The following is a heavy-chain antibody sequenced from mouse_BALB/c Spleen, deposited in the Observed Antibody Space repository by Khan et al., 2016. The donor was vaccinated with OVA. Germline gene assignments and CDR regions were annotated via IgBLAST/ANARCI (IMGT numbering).Heavy chain of an antibody. V-gene: IGHV1S136*01. J-gene: IGHJ2*01. D-gene: IGHD2-14*01. CDR3: AKNYRYDVYFDY. CDR2: IYPYNDDT. Sequence: VQLQQSGPEVVKPGASVKMSCKASGYTFTSYVIHWMKQKPGQGLEWIGYIYPYNDDTKYNEKFKGKATLTPDKSSSTAYMELRSLTSEDSAVYYCAKNYRYDVYFDYWGQGTTLAVSS. CDR1: GYTFTSYV.